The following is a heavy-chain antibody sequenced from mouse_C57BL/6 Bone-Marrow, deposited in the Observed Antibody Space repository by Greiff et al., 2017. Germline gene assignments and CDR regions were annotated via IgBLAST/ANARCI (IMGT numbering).Heavy chain of an antibody. CDR2: IYPRSGNT. J-gene: IGHJ2*01. CDR1: GYTFTSYG. V-gene: IGHV1-81*01. Sequence: QVQLQQSGAELARPGASVKLSCKASGYTFTSYGISWVKQRPGQGLEWIGEIYPRSGNTYYNEKFKGKATLTADKSSSTAYMELRSLTSEDSAVYFCATTVVAPDYWGQGTTLTVSS. D-gene: IGHD1-1*01. CDR3: ATTVVAPDY.